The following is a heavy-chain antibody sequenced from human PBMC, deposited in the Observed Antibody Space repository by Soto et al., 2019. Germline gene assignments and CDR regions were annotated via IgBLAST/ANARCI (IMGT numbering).Heavy chain of an antibody. V-gene: IGHV1-2*02. D-gene: IGHD2-15*01. CDR2: INPNSGGT. CDR1: GYTFTGYY. CDR3: ARDRAGGYCSGGSCSPDAFDI. Sequence: QVQLVQSGAEVKKPGASVKVSCKASGYTFTGYYMHWVRQAPGQGLEWMGWINPNSGGTNYAQKFQGGVTMTRDTSISTAYLELSRLRSDDTAVYYCARDRAGGYCSGGSCSPDAFDIWGQGTMVTVSS. J-gene: IGHJ3*02.